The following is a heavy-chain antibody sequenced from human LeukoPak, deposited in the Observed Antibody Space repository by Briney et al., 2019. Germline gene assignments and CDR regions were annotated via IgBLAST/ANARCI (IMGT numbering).Heavy chain of an antibody. CDR1: GCTFDDYA. Sequence: GGSLTLSCAASGCTFDDYAMHWVRQAPGKGLEWVGGISWNSGSIVYADSVKGRFTISRDNAKNSLYLQMNSLRAEDMALYYCAKDISYDFWSGYSGFDYWGQGTLVTVSP. J-gene: IGHJ4*02. V-gene: IGHV3-9*03. CDR2: ISWNSGSI. CDR3: AKDISYDFWSGYSGFDY. D-gene: IGHD3-3*01.